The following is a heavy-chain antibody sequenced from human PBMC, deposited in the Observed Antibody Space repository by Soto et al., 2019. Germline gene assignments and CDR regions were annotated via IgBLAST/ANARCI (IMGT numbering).Heavy chain of an antibody. J-gene: IGHJ6*02. V-gene: IGHV3-7*05. CDR1: GFTFSSYW. CDR3: AREGYYGSGSYYPDYYYYGMDV. Sequence: GGSLRLSCAASGFTFSSYWMSWVRQAPGKGLEWVANIKQDGSEKYYVDSVKGRFTISRDNAKNSLYLQMNSLRAEDTAVYYCAREGYYGSGSYYPDYYYYGMDVWGQGTTVTVSS. D-gene: IGHD3-10*01. CDR2: IKQDGSEK.